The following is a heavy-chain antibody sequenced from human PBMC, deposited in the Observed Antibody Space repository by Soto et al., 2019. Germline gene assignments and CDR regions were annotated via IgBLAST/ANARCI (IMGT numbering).Heavy chain of an antibody. V-gene: IGHV1-18*01. CDR3: ARGGPPGLWFGELLPDY. J-gene: IGHJ4*02. Sequence: ASVKVSCKASGYTFTSYGISWVRQAPGQGLEWMGWISAYNCNTNYAQKLQGRVTMTTDTSTSTAYMELRSLRSDDTAVYYCARGGPPGLWFGELLPDYWGQGTLVTVSS. D-gene: IGHD3-10*01. CDR2: ISAYNCNT. CDR1: GYTFTSYG.